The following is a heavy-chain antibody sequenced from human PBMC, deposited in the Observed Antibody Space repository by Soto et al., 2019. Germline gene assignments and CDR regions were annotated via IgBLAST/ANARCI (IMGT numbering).Heavy chain of an antibody. CDR1: GGTFSSYA. Sequence: QVQLVQSGAEVQKPGSSVNVSCKASGGTFSSYAISWVRQAPGQGLEWMGGIIPISGTANYAQKFQGRVTMTADESTSTAYMELSSLRSEDTAVYYCARSQGSSTSLEIYYYYYYGMDVWGQGTTVTVSS. D-gene: IGHD2-2*01. V-gene: IGHV1-69*01. CDR2: IIPISGTA. J-gene: IGHJ6*02. CDR3: ARSQGSSTSLEIYYYYYYGMDV.